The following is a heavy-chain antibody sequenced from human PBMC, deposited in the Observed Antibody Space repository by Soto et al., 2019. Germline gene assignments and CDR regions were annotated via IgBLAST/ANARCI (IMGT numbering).Heavy chain of an antibody. CDR1: EFTFDNYA. J-gene: IGHJ4*02. Sequence: PGGSPRLSCAASEFTFDNYAMNWVRQAPGKGLEWVSTISGSSDSTYYADSVKGRFTISRDNSKNTLFLQMNSRRAEDTAMYYCAKRETDYGGWVHFDFWGQGTQVSVSS. CDR3: AKRETDYGGWVHFDF. D-gene: IGHD3-16*01. V-gene: IGHV3-23*01. CDR2: ISGSSDST.